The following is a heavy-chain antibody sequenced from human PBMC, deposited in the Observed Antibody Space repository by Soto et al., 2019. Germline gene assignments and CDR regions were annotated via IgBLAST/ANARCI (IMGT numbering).Heavy chain of an antibody. J-gene: IGHJ4*02. CDR3: ATCLSYDSDGDFFDRLLDH. Sequence: VQLLESGGGLVQPGGSLRLSCAASGLTFSASAMSWVRQAPGKGLEWVSVITGSGQTTYYADSVKGRFTISRDNSKNTLYLQLSRLRAEDTAVYYCATCLSYDSDGDFFDRLLDHWGQGSLVTVSS. CDR1: GLTFSASA. CDR2: ITGSGQTT. D-gene: IGHD3-22*01. V-gene: IGHV3-23*01.